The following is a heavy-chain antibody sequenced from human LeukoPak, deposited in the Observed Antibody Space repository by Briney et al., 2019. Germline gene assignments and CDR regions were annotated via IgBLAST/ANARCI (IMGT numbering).Heavy chain of an antibody. Sequence: GGSLRLSCAASGFTFSSYSMNWVRQAPGKGLEWVSSISSSSSYIYYADSVKGRFTISRDNAKNSLYLQMNSLRAEDTAVYYCARDQAPYYYGSGSYLWWFDPWGQGTLVTVSS. CDR3: ARDQAPYYYGSGSYLWWFDP. V-gene: IGHV3-21*01. CDR2: ISSSSSYI. D-gene: IGHD3-10*01. CDR1: GFTFSSYS. J-gene: IGHJ5*02.